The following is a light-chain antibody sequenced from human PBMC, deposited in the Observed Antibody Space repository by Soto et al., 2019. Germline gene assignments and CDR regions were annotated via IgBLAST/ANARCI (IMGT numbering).Light chain of an antibody. CDR1: QSISSS. V-gene: IGKV1-39*01. CDR3: QQSYSMPLA. CDR2: GAS. J-gene: IGKJ5*01. Sequence: DIQMTQSPSSLSASVGDRVTITCRASQSISSSLNWYQQTPGKAPRLLVYGASSLQSGVPSRFSGSGSGTDFTLTISSLQPEDFVSYYCQQSYSMPLAFGGGTRLEI.